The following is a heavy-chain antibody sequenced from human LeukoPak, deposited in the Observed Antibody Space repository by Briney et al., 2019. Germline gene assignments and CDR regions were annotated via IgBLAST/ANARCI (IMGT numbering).Heavy chain of an antibody. D-gene: IGHD5-18*01. CDR2: ISGSGSTI. V-gene: IGHV3-48*04. CDR1: GFTFSSYG. CDR3: ARVFLYRSSYGEYLDS. Sequence: GGTLRLSCAASGFTFSSYGMSWVRQAPGKGLEWVSYISGSGSTIYYTDSVKGRFTISRDNAKNSLYLQMNSLRAEDTAVYYCARVFLYRSSYGEYLDSWGQGTLVTVSS. J-gene: IGHJ4*02.